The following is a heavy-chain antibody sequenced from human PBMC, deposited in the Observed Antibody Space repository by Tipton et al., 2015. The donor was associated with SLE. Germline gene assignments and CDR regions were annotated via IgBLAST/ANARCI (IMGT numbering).Heavy chain of an antibody. V-gene: IGHV3-53*01. Sequence: SLRLSCAASGFTVSSNFMSWVRQAPGKGLEWVSVIYGGGSTYYADSVKGRFTISRDNAKNSLYLQMNGLRVEDTAVYYCARDRGQPYGDWIFDLWGRGTLVTVSS. J-gene: IGHJ2*01. D-gene: IGHD4-17*01. CDR1: GFTVSSNF. CDR3: ARDRGQPYGDWIFDL. CDR2: IYGGGST.